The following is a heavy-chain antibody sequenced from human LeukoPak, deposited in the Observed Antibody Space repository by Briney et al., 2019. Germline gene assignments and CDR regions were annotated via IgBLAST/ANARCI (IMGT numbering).Heavy chain of an antibody. V-gene: IGHV3-48*03. CDR2: ISGNGNDI. Sequence: GGSLTLSCVASGFPFSPYEMNWIRQAPGKGLEWISSISGNGNDIYYADSVKGRFTISRDNAKNSLYLQMSSLGAADTAVYYCVREKTDLRADVFYGETPFDYWGQGTLVTVSA. CDR3: VREKTDLRADVFYGETPFDY. CDR1: GFPFSPYE. J-gene: IGHJ4*02. D-gene: IGHD2/OR15-2a*01.